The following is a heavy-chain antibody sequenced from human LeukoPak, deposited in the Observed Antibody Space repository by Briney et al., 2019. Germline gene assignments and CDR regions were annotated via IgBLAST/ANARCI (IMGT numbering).Heavy chain of an antibody. CDR2: IRYDGSNK. Sequence: PGGSLRLSCAASGFTFSSYGMHWVRQAPGKGLEWVAFIRYDGSNKYYADSVKGRLTISRDNSKNTLYLQMKSLRAEDTAVYYCAKDADDYYGSGSHPSFDPWGQGTLVTVSS. J-gene: IGHJ5*02. CDR1: GFTFSSYG. V-gene: IGHV3-30*02. CDR3: AKDADDYYGSGSHPSFDP. D-gene: IGHD3-10*01.